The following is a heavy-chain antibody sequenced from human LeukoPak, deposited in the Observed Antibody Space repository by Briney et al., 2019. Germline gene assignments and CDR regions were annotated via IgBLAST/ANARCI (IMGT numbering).Heavy chain of an antibody. V-gene: IGHV1-2*02. J-gene: IGHJ6*03. CDR2: IDPNSGGT. D-gene: IGHD6-13*01. CDR3: AKAAAGSQHSYYYYYYLDV. Sequence: ASVKVSCKASGYTFTGYYMHWVRQAPGQGLEWMGWIDPNSGGTNYAQKFQGRVTMTRDTSISTAYMELSRLRSDDTAVYYCAKAAAGSQHSYYYYYYLDVWGTGTTVTISS. CDR1: GYTFTGYY.